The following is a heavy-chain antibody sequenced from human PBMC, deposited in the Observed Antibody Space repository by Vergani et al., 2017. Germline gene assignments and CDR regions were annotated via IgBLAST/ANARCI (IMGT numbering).Heavy chain of an antibody. V-gene: IGHV4-59*01. Sequence: QVQLQESGPGLVKPSETLSLTCTVSGGSISSYYWSWIRQPPGKGLEWIGYIYYSGSTNYNPSLKSRVTISVDTSKNQFSLKLSSVTAADTAVYYCARGIVVVPAAIPGFDPWGQGTLVTVSA. CDR3: ARGIVVVPAAIPGFDP. J-gene: IGHJ5*02. D-gene: IGHD2-2*01. CDR2: IYYSGST. CDR1: GGSISSYY.